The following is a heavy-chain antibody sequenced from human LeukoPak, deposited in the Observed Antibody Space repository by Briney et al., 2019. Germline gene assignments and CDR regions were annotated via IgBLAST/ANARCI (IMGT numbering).Heavy chain of an antibody. CDR3: ARDEQWLVRGDYYYYGMDV. CDR1: GFTFSSYS. V-gene: IGHV3-21*01. CDR2: ISSSSSYI. Sequence: GGSLRLSCAASGFTFSSYSMNWVRQAPGKGLEWVSSISSSSSYIYYADSVKGRFTISRDNAKNSLSLQMNNLTAEDTAVYYCARDEQWLVRGDYYYYGMDVWGQGTTVTVSS. D-gene: IGHD6-19*01. J-gene: IGHJ6*02.